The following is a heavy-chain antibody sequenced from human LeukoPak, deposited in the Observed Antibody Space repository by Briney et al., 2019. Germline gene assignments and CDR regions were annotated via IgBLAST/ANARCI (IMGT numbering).Heavy chain of an antibody. CDR1: GGSISSSSYY. Sequence: SETLSLTCTVSGGSISSSSYYWGWIRQPPGKGLEWIGSIYYSGSTYYNPSLKSRVTISVDTSKNQFSLKLSSVTAADTAVYYCARRKRNLDYYSSGSYYDYWGQGTLVTVSS. CDR3: ARRKRNLDYYSSGSYYDY. V-gene: IGHV4-39*01. D-gene: IGHD3-10*01. J-gene: IGHJ4*02. CDR2: IYYSGST.